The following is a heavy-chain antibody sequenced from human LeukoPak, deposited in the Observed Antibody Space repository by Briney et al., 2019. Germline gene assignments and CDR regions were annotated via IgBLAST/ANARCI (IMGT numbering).Heavy chain of an antibody. D-gene: IGHD6-13*01. CDR2: IYSGGST. J-gene: IGHJ4*02. CDR3: ARGGPAAGRFDY. Sequence: GGSLRLSCAASGFTFSSYGMTWVRQAPGKGLEWVSVIYSGGSTYYADSVKGRFTISRDNSKNTLYLQMNSLRAEDTAVYYCARGGPAAGRFDYWGQGTLVTVSS. V-gene: IGHV3-66*01. CDR1: GFTFSSYG.